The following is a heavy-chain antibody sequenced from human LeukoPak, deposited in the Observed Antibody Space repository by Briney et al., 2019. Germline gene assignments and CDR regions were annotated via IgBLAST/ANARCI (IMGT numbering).Heavy chain of an antibody. CDR3: ARHRYYYRSGSYYGAPYYMDV. J-gene: IGHJ6*03. CDR2: IYYSGST. CDR1: GYSISSGYY. V-gene: IGHV4-38-2*02. Sequence: SETLSLTCTVSGYSISSGYYWGWIRQPPGKGLEWIGSIYYSGSTYYNPSLKSRVIISVNTSKNHFSLKLSSVTAADTAVYYCARHRYYYRSGSYYGAPYYMDVWGKGTTVTISS. D-gene: IGHD3-10*01.